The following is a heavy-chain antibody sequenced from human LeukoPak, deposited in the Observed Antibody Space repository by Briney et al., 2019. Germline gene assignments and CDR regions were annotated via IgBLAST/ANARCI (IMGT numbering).Heavy chain of an antibody. D-gene: IGHD3-9*01. CDR2: INPNSGGT. J-gene: IGHJ4*02. CDR1: GYTFTVYY. CDR3: AREGHYDILTGYYSSVLDY. V-gene: IGHV1-2*02. Sequence: ASVKVSCKASGYTFTVYYMHWVRQAPGQGLEWMGWINPNSGGTNYAQKFQGRVTMTRDTSISTAYMELSRLRSDDTAVYYCAREGHYDILTGYYSSVLDYWGQGTLVTVSS.